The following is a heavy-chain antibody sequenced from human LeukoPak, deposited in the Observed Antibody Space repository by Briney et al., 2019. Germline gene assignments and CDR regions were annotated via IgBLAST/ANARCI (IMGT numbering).Heavy chain of an antibody. D-gene: IGHD6-19*01. Sequence: SETLSLTCTVSGYSISSGYYWGWIRQPPGKGLEWIGSIYHNGSTYYNPSLKSRVTISVDTSKNQFSLKLNSMTAADTAAYYCARISSGCPDYWGQGTLVTVSS. CDR2: IYHNGST. CDR1: GYSISSGYY. J-gene: IGHJ4*02. CDR3: ARISSGCPDY. V-gene: IGHV4-38-2*02.